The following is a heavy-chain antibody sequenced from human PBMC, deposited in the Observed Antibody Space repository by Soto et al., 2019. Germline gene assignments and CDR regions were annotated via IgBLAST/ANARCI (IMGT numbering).Heavy chain of an antibody. CDR1: GGSISSYY. CDR3: VRYTSGWLDN. Sequence: QVQLQESGPGLVKPSGTLSLTCTVSGGSISSYYWTWIRQPPGKGLEWIGYVYYSGSTNYNPSLKSRVTISLDTSKNQSSLRLSSVTAADTAVYYCVRYTSGWLDNWGQGTLVTVSS. CDR2: VYYSGST. J-gene: IGHJ4*02. V-gene: IGHV4-59*01. D-gene: IGHD6-19*01.